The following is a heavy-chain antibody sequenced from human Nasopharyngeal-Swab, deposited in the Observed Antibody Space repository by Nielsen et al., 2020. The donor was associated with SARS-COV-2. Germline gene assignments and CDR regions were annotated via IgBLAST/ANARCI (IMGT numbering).Heavy chain of an antibody. Sequence: ASVKVSCKASGYTFTGYYMDWVRQAQGQGLEGMGRINPNSGGTNYAQKFQGRVTMTRDTSISTAYMELSRLRSDDTAVYYCARAGRYYYDSSGYYYDYYYYMDVWGKGTTVTVSS. D-gene: IGHD3-22*01. V-gene: IGHV1-2*06. CDR3: ARAGRYYYDSSGYYYDYYYYMDV. CDR1: GYTFTGYY. J-gene: IGHJ6*03. CDR2: INPNSGGT.